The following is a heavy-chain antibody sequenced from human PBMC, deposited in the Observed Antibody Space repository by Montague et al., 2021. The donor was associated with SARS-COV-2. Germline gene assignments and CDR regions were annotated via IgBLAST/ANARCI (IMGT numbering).Heavy chain of an antibody. CDR2: IYYSGSD. CDR1: GDSINNSRYY. V-gene: IGHV4-39*01. CDR3: ARLESTRGVIIRGAFHI. D-gene: IGHD3-10*01. Sequence: SETLSLTCSVSGDSINNSRYYWGWIRQPPGKGLEWMGTIYYSGSDYYNPSLKSRVTISVDTSKDQFSLKLNSVTATDTAVYYLARLESTRGVIIRGAFHIWGQGTKVTVSS. J-gene: IGHJ3*02.